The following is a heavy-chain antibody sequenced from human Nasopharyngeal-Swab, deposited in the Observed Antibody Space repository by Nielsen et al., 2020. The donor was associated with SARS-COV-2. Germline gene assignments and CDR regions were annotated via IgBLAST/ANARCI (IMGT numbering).Heavy chain of an antibody. V-gene: IGHV3-66*04. CDR2: IYSGGST. CDR3: ATPRGFSGYDYGY. D-gene: IGHD5-12*01. J-gene: IGHJ4*02. Sequence: GGSLRLSCAASGFTVSSNYMSWVRKAPGKGLEWVSVIYSGGSTYYADSVKGRFTISRDNSKNTLYLQMNSLRADDTAVYYCATPRGFSGYDYGYWGQGNLVTVSS. CDR1: GFTVSSNY.